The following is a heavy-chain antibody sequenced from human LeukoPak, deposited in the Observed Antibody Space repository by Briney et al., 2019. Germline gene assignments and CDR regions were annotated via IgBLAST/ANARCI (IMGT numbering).Heavy chain of an antibody. D-gene: IGHD1-1*01. Sequence: PGGSLRLSCTASGFSFSTYSMNWVRQAPGKGLEWVSYVVGSSSNIYYADSVKGRFTISRDNAKNSLYLQMDSLRAEDTAVYYCATDSPETAAFDYWGQGTLVTVSS. CDR1: GFSFSTYS. V-gene: IGHV3-48*04. CDR3: ATDSPETAAFDY. CDR2: VVGSSSNI. J-gene: IGHJ4*02.